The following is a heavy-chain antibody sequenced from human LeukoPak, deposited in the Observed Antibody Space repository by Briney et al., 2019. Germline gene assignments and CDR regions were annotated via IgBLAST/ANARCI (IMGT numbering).Heavy chain of an antibody. CDR3: ARGTDAYKLGNI. D-gene: IGHD5-24*01. Sequence: SETLSLTCTVSGGSISSNNYYWGWIRQPPGKGLEWIGESSHNEGTHSNPSLKSRVTMSLDTSKNQFYLNLNSVTAADTAAYYCARGTDAYKLGNIWGQGTLVTVSP. V-gene: IGHV4-39*07. CDR2: SSHNEGT. J-gene: IGHJ4*02. CDR1: GGSISSNNYY.